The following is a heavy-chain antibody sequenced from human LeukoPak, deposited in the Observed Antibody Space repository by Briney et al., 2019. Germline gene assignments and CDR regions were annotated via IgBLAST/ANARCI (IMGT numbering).Heavy chain of an antibody. V-gene: IGHV3-23*01. CDR1: GFTFSNYA. J-gene: IGHJ4*02. D-gene: IGHD6-19*01. CDR2: ISGSGGTT. Sequence: GGSLRLSCAASGFTFSNYAMTWARQAPGKGLEWVSGISGSGGTTYYADSVKGRFTISRDNSKNTLYLQMHSLRADDTAVYYCAKDLAAVAISTLDYWGQGTLVTVSS. CDR3: AKDLAAVAISTLDY.